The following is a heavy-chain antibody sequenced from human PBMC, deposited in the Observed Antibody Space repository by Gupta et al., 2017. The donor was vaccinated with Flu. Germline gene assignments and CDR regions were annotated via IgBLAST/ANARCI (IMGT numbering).Heavy chain of an antibody. CDR3: AKKYGDGDYGVSWDY. D-gene: IGHD4-17*01. J-gene: IGHJ4*02. CDR2: IFTSGGYT. Sequence: EVQLLESGGGLVQPGGSLRLSCAASGFTFSSYAMSWVRQAPGKGLEWVSTIFTSGGYTYYADSVKGRFTISRDNSKNTLYLQMNSLRGEDTAIYYCAKKYGDGDYGVSWDYWGQGTLVTVSS. V-gene: IGHV3-23*01. CDR1: GFTFSSYA.